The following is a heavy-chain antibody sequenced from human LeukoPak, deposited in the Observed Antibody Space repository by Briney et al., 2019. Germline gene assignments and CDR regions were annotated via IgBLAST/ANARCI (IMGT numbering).Heavy chain of an antibody. CDR2: INHSGST. Sequence: KPSETLSLTCAVYGGSFSGYYWSWIRQPPGKGLEWIGEINHSGSTNYNPSLKSRVTTSVDTSKNQFSLKLSSVTAADTAVYYCARDSGYDLGYWGQGTLVTVSS. CDR1: GGSFSGYY. V-gene: IGHV4-34*01. J-gene: IGHJ4*02. CDR3: ARDSGYDLGY. D-gene: IGHD5-12*01.